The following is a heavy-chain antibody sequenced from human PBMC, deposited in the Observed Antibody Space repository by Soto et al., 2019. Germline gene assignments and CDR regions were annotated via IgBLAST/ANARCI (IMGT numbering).Heavy chain of an antibody. CDR2: MTSAGSYI. V-gene: IGHV3-21*01. J-gene: IGHJ6*02. CDR1: GFTFSNYN. CDR3: ARGILGGVRIDYGMDV. Sequence: EVQLVESGGGLVKPGGSLRLSCAASGFTFSNYNMNWVPQPPGKGLEWVSSMTSAGSYIYYAETLKGRVTISRDNAKNSLFLQMNSLRAEDTALYFCARGILGGVRIDYGMDVWGQVTTVTVSS. D-gene: IGHD2-8*02.